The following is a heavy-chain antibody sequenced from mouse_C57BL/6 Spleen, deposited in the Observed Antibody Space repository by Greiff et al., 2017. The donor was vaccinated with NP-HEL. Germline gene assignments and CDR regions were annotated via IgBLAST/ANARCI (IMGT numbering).Heavy chain of an antibody. V-gene: IGHV1-39*01. Sequence: EVQLQQSGPELVKPGASVKISCKASGYSFTDYNMNWVKQSNGKSLEWIGVIYPNYGTTSYNQKFKGKATLTVDQSSSTACMQLNSLTSEDSAVYYCARHGATNDWGYYFDYWGQGTTLTVSS. D-gene: IGHD1-1*01. J-gene: IGHJ2*01. CDR2: IYPNYGTT. CDR3: ARHGATNDWGYYFDY. CDR1: GYSFTDYN.